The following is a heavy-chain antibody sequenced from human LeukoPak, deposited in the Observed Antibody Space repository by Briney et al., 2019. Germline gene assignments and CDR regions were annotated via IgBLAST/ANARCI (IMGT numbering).Heavy chain of an antibody. Sequence: GASVKVSCKASGYTFTGYYMHGVRQAPGQGREGMGWTNPNSGGTNSAQKFQGRVTMTTDTSISTASMEISRLSSDDPAVYYCARVRLDYWGQGTLVTVSS. CDR3: ARVRLDY. J-gene: IGHJ4*02. D-gene: IGHD3-10*01. CDR1: GYTFTGYY. V-gene: IGHV1-2*02. CDR2: TNPNSGGT.